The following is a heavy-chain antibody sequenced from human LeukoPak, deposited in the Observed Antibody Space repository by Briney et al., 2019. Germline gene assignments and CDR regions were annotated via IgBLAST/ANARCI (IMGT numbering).Heavy chain of an antibody. D-gene: IGHD3-22*01. CDR3: ARGGGSSDYDPKDF. Sequence: GSLRVSCKSSGYTFTGYYMHWVRQAPGQGLEWMAWINPNSGDTNYAQTFQGRVTITRDTSISTAYMKLNRILSDDTAIYYCARGGGSSDYDPKDFWGEGTLVTVSS. J-gene: IGHJ4*02. CDR2: INPNSGDT. V-gene: IGHV1-2*02. CDR1: GYTFTGYY.